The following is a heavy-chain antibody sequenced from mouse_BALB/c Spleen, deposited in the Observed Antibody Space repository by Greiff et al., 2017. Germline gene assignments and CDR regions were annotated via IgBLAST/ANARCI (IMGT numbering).Heavy chain of an antibody. CDR3: TREEGITTAYYYAMDY. V-gene: IGHV1S81*02. D-gene: IGHD1-2*01. J-gene: IGHJ4*01. CDR1: GYTFTSYY. CDR2: INPSNGGT. Sequence: QVHVKQSGAELVKPGASVKLSCKASGYTFTSYYMYWVKQRPGQGLEWIGEINPSNGGTNFNEKFKSKATLTVDKSSSTAYMQLSSLTSEDSAVYYCTREEGITTAYYYAMDYWGQGTSVTVSS.